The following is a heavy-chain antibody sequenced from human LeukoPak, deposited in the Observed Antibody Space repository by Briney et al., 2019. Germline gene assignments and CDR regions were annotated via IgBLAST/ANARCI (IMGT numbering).Heavy chain of an antibody. CDR3: ARDIYFGILTGSDYYGMDV. CDR1: GGTFSSYA. D-gene: IGHD3-9*01. J-gene: IGHJ6*02. CDR2: IIPIFGTA. V-gene: IGHV1-69*13. Sequence: RASVNVSCKASGGTFSSYAISWVRQAPGQGLEWMGGIIPIFGTANYAQKFQGRVTITADESTSTAYMELSCLRSEDTAVYYCARDIYFGILTGSDYYGMDVWGQGTTVTVSS.